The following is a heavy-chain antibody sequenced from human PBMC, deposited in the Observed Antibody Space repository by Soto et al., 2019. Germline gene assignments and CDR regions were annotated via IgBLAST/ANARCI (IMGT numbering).Heavy chain of an antibody. Sequence: QVQLVESGGGVVQPGRSLRLSCAASGFTFSSFAMHWVRQAPGKGLEWVAVISYDGSNKYYADSVKGRFTISRDNSKNTQYLQMNSLRAEDTAVYYCARELSGSYYFPVDYWGQGTLVTVSS. J-gene: IGHJ4*02. CDR3: ARELSGSYYFPVDY. V-gene: IGHV3-30-3*01. D-gene: IGHD1-26*01. CDR2: ISYDGSNK. CDR1: GFTFSSFA.